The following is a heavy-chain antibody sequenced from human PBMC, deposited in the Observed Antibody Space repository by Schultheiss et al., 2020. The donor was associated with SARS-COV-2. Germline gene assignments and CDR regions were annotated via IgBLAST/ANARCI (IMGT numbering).Heavy chain of an antibody. CDR1: GGSISSSSYY. Sequence: GSLRLSCTVSGGSISSSSYYWGWIRQPPGKGLEWIGYIYYSGSTNYNPSLKSRVTISVDTSKNQFSLKLSSVTAADTAVYYCARDVARYDSSGYYDPYNWFDPWGQGTLVTVSS. D-gene: IGHD3-22*01. J-gene: IGHJ5*02. CDR3: ARDVARYDSSGYYDPYNWFDP. CDR2: IYYSGST. V-gene: IGHV4-61*01.